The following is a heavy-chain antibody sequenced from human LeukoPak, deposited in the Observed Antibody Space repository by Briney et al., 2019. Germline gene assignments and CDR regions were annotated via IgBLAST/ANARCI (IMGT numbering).Heavy chain of an antibody. D-gene: IGHD4-17*01. Sequence: GGSLRLSCAASGLTFSSYGMSWVRQAPGRGLEWVSAISTTGGTTYYADSVRGRFTISRDNSRNTLYLQTNSLRAEDTAVYYCAKDTYGDYVGESDYWGQGTLVTVSS. V-gene: IGHV3-23*01. J-gene: IGHJ4*02. CDR2: ISTTGGTT. CDR3: AKDTYGDYVGESDY. CDR1: GLTFSSYG.